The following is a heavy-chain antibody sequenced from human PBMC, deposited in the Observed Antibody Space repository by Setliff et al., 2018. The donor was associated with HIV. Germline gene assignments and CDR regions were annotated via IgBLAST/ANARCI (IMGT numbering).Heavy chain of an antibody. CDR2: ISGSGGST. CDR3: ARDEYIVVVPAPLPIDF. D-gene: IGHD2-2*01. Sequence: GGSLRLSCAASGFIFNNYAMSWVRQAPGKGLEWVSVISGSGGSTYVADSVKGRFTISRDNSENTLYLQMNSLRADDTAVYYCARDEYIVVVPAPLPIDFWGQGTLVTVSS. J-gene: IGHJ4*02. V-gene: IGHV3-23*01. CDR1: GFIFNNYA.